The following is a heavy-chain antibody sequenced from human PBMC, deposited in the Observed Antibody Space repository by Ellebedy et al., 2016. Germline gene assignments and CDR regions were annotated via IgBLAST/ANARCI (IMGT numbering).Heavy chain of an antibody. CDR1: GFTFSSYS. D-gene: IGHD3-10*02. CDR3: ARLFGGYYYYGMDV. J-gene: IGHJ6*02. V-gene: IGHV3-48*02. CDR2: ISSSSDTI. Sequence: GESLKISXAASGFTFSSYSMSWVRQAPGKGLEWVSYISSSSDTIYYADSVKGRFTISRDNAKNSLYLQMNSLRDEDTAVYYCARLFGGYYYYGMDVWGQGTTVTVSS.